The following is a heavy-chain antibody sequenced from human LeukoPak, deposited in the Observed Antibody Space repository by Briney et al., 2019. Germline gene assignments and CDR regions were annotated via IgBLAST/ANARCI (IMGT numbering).Heavy chain of an antibody. Sequence: SETLSLTCTVSGGSISTDDYYWSWIRQPPGKGVEWIGYLYYSGSTYYNPSLKSRVTISVDTSKNQFSLKVNSVTAADTAMYYCARVVPATIAAYYYYYMDVWGKGTTVTVSS. CDR1: GGSISTDDYY. CDR3: ARVVPATIAAYYYYYMDV. V-gene: IGHV4-30-4*08. CDR2: LYYSGST. D-gene: IGHD2-2*01. J-gene: IGHJ6*03.